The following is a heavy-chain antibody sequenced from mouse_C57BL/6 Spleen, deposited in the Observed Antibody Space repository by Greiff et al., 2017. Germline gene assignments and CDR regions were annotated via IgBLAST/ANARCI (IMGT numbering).Heavy chain of an antibody. J-gene: IGHJ3*01. Sequence: VQLQQSGAELMRPGASVTLSCKASGYTFTDYEMHWVKQTPVHGLEWIGAIDPETGGTAYNQKFKGKAILTADKSSSTAYMELRSLTSEDSAVYYCTIQGAYWGQGTLVTVSA. CDR2: IDPETGGT. CDR3: TIQGAY. CDR1: GYTFTDYE. V-gene: IGHV1-15*01.